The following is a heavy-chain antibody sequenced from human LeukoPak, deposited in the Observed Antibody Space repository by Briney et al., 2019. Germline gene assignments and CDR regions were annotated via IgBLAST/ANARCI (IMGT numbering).Heavy chain of an antibody. J-gene: IGHJ6*04. CDR1: GFTFSSYD. V-gene: IGHV3-48*03. Sequence: GGSLRLSCAASGFTFSSYDMNWVRQAPGKGLEWVSYFSGGGGTIYYVDSVKGRFTISRDNAKNTLYLQMNSLRAEDTAVYYCVIDFTVGATTYDGRDVWGEETTVSVSS. CDR3: VIDFTVGATTYDGRDV. CDR2: FSGGGGTI. D-gene: IGHD1-26*01.